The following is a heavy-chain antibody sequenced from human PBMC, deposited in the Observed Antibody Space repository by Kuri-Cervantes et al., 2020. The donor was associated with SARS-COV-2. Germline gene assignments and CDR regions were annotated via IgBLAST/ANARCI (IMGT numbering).Heavy chain of an antibody. D-gene: IGHD3-10*01. CDR2: INPNSGNK. CDR3: ARGKRMVRYSTTLLGHDSYYYYMDV. Sequence: ASVKVSCKASGYTFTGYYMHWVRQAPGQGLEWMGWINPNSGNKGYAQKFQGRLSMTRDTSISTVYMELSSLRSEDMAVYYCARGKRMVRYSTTLLGHDSYYYYMDVWGKGTTVTVSS. J-gene: IGHJ6*03. CDR1: GYTFTGYY. V-gene: IGHV1-8*02.